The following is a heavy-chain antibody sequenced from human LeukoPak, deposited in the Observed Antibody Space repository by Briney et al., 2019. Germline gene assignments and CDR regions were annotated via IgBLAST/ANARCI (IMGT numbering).Heavy chain of an antibody. Sequence: SETLSLTCTVSGGSIDTGSYYWSWIRQPAGKGLEWIGHIYTNGRTNYNSSLKSRVTISVDTSKSQFSLNLSSVTAADTAVYYCARDHPRLGSGIPIIWGQGTLVTVSS. D-gene: IGHD2-15*01. CDR3: ARDHPRLGSGIPII. J-gene: IGHJ4*02. V-gene: IGHV4-61*09. CDR2: IYTNGRT. CDR1: GGSIDTGSYY.